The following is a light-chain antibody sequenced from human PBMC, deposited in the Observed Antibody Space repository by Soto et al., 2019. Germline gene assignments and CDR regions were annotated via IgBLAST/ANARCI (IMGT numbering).Light chain of an antibody. CDR1: SSDVGNSNG. V-gene: IGLV2-18*02. CDR3: SSYTSSRTYV. J-gene: IGLJ1*01. CDR2: DVS. Sequence: QSALAQPPSVSGSPGQSVAISCTGTSSDVGNSNGVSWYQQPPGTAPKLMIYDVSNRPSGVPDRFSGSKSGNTASLTISGLQAEDEADYYCSSYTSSRTYVFGTGTKVTVL.